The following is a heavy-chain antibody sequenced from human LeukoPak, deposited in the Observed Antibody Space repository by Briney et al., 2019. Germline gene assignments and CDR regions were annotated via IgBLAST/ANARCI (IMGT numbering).Heavy chain of an antibody. CDR3: ARHLVGAQGFDY. V-gene: IGHV3-20*04. Sequence: GGSLRLSCAASGFTFDDYGMSWVRQAPGKGLEWVSGINRNGGSTGYADSVKGRFTISRDNAKNSLYLQMNSLRAEDTALYYCARHLVGAQGFDYWGQGTLVSVSS. CDR1: GFTFDDYG. CDR2: INRNGGST. D-gene: IGHD1-26*01. J-gene: IGHJ4*02.